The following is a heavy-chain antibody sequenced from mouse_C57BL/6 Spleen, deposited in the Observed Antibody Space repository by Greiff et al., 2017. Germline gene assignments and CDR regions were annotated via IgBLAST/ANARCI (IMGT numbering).Heavy chain of an antibody. Sequence: EVKLVESGGGLVQPGGSLKLSCAASGFTFSDYGMAWVRQAPRKGPEWVAFISNLAYSIYYADTVTGRFTISRENAKNTLYLEMSSLRSEDTAMYYCARLGDYDGYYAMDYWGQGTSVTVSS. D-gene: IGHD2-4*01. J-gene: IGHJ4*01. CDR2: ISNLAYSI. CDR1: GFTFSDYG. CDR3: ARLGDYDGYYAMDY. V-gene: IGHV5-15*01.